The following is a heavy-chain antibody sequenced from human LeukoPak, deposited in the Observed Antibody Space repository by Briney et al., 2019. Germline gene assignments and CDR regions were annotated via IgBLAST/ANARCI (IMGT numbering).Heavy chain of an antibody. Sequence: SETLSLTCTVSGGSISSGSYYWGWIRQPPGKGLEWIGSIYHSGSTYYNPSLKSRVTISVDTSKNQFSLKLSSVTAADTAVYYCARGGYYGSGKFYSWGQGTLVTVSS. CDR2: IYHSGST. J-gene: IGHJ4*02. CDR1: GGSISSGSYY. CDR3: ARGGYYGSGKFYS. V-gene: IGHV4-39*07. D-gene: IGHD3-10*01.